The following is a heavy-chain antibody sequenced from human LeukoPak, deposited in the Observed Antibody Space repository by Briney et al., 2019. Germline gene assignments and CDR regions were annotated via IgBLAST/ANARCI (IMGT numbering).Heavy chain of an antibody. J-gene: IGHJ4*02. V-gene: IGHV1-69*01. CDR3: ARDMDSGPDFFDY. CDR1: GGTFSSYA. D-gene: IGHD1-26*01. CDR2: IIPIFGTA. Sequence: SVKVSCKASGGTFSSYAISWVRQAPGQGLEWMGGIIPIFGTANYAQKFQGRVTITADESTSTAYMELSSLRSEDTAVYYCARDMDSGPDFFDYWGLGTLVTVSS.